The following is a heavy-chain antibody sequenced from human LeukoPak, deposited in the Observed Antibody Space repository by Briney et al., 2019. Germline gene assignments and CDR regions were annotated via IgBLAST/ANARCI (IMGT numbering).Heavy chain of an antibody. CDR3: ARGRKYSSSWYRRIFDY. Sequence: SETLSLTCAVYGGSFSGYYWSWIRQPPGKGLEWIGEINHSGSTNYNPSLKSRGTISVDTSKKQFSLKLSSVTAADTAVYYCARGRKYSSSWYRRIFDYWGQGTLVTVSS. J-gene: IGHJ4*02. D-gene: IGHD6-13*01. CDR1: GGSFSGYY. CDR2: INHSGST. V-gene: IGHV4-34*01.